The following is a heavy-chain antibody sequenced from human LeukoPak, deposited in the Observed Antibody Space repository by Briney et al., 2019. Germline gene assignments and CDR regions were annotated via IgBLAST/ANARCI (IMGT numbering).Heavy chain of an antibody. CDR3: ARREAGTSHFDY. J-gene: IGHJ4*02. CDR1: GGSMSSSSYY. Sequence: SETLSLTCTVSGGSMSSSSYYWGWIRQPPGKGLEWIGSIYYSGSTYYNPSLKSRVTISVDTSKNQFSLKLSSVTAADTAVYYCARREAGTSHFDYWGQGTLVTVSS. D-gene: IGHD1-7*01. V-gene: IGHV4-39*01. CDR2: IYYSGST.